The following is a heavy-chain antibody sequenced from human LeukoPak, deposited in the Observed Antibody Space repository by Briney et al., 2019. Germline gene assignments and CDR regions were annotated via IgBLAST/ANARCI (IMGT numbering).Heavy chain of an antibody. J-gene: IGHJ4*02. CDR1: GYTFTSYD. D-gene: IGHD6-19*01. V-gene: IGHV1-8*01. Sequence: ASVKVSCKASGYTFTSYDINWVRQATGQGLEWMGWMNPNSGNTGYAQKFQGRVTMTRNTSISTAYMELSSLRSEDTAVYYCAKVSSGWYRIQYYFDYWGQGTLVTVSS. CDR3: AKVSSGWYRIQYYFDY. CDR2: MNPNSGNT.